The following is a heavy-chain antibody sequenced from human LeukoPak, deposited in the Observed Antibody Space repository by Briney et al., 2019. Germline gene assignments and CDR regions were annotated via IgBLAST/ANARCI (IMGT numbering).Heavy chain of an antibody. D-gene: IGHD3-10*01. CDR1: GFTFSSYT. Sequence: GGSLRLSCAASGFTFSSYTMKWVRPAPGKVLEWVSSISSSSSYIYYADSVKGRFTISRDNAKNSLYLQMNSLRAEDTAVYYCARAGFTFSDYFGSFFDYWGQGTLVTVSS. CDR3: ARAGFTFSDYFGSFFDY. V-gene: IGHV3-21*01. CDR2: ISSSSSYI. J-gene: IGHJ4*02.